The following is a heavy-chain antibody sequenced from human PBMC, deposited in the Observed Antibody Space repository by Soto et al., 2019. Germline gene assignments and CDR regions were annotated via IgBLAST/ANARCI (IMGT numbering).Heavy chain of an antibody. V-gene: IGHV1-46*03. CDR2: INPSGGST. D-gene: IGHD2-8*01. CDR3: ARGPVFAGEFGPSSNCTNGVCYTGYFDY. Sequence: GASVKVSCKASGYTFTSYYMHWVRQAPGQGLEWMGIINPSGGSTSYAQKFQGRVTMTRDTSTSTVYMELSSLRSEDTAVYYCARGPVFAGEFGPSSNCTNGVCYTGYFDYWGQGTLVTVSS. J-gene: IGHJ4*02. CDR1: GYTFTSYY.